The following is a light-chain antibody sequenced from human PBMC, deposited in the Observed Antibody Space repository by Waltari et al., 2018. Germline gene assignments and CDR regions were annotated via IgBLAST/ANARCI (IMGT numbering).Light chain of an antibody. J-gene: IGKJ4*01. Sequence: DIVLTQSPGTLSLSPGARVTLSCRASQSVNGNYLAWYQQKPGQAPRLLIYGASSRATGIPDRFSGSGSGTDFTLTISRREPEDFAVYYCQQYGSSPLTFGGGTKVEIK. V-gene: IGKV3-20*01. CDR3: QQYGSSPLT. CDR2: GAS. CDR1: QSVNGNY.